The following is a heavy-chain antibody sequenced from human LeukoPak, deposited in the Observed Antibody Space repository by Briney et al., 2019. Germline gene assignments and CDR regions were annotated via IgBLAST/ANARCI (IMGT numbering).Heavy chain of an antibody. V-gene: IGHV4-59*11. D-gene: IGHD3-22*01. CDR3: ARLLDNDSSGDPDTFDM. CDR2: LFYSGRT. CDR1: GSSISGHY. Sequence: PSETLSLTCTVSGSSISGHYWTWIRQPPGKGLEWIGFLFYSGRTRYNPSLRSRVTISVDTSEDNFSLRLTSVTAAHTPEYYCARLLDNDSSGDPDTFDMWGQGTVVTVSS. J-gene: IGHJ3*02.